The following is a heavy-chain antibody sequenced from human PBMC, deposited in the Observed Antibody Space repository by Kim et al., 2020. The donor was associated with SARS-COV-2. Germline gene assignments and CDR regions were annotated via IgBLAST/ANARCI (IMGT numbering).Heavy chain of an antibody. CDR2: PKNLAFRYKT. V-gene: IGHV3-72*01. J-gene: IGHJ4*02. CDR3: GGDWSGFPS. Sequence: GGSLRLSCAASGFAFSDHYMDWVRQAPGKGLEWVGRPKNLAFRYKTAYAPSVKGRFSIERDAARNSLIQEMNSLRTDDTDVYYCGGDWSGFPSGGQGTLVTLS. D-gene: IGHD1-1*01. CDR1: GFAFSDHY.